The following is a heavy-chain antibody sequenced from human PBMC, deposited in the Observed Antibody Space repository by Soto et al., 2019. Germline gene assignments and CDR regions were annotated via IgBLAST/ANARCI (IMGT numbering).Heavy chain of an antibody. D-gene: IGHD2-21*01. CDR1: GVSFSGYY. CDR3: TTGLSNGYYNFDY. CDR2: IKGEADGGTT. V-gene: IGHV3-15*01. J-gene: IGHJ4*02. Sequence: ETLSLTCAVYGVSFSGYYWSWVRQAPGKGLEWVGRIKGEADGGTTDYAAPVKGRITTSRDHSKDTLYLQMNSLKTEDTAVYYCTTGLSNGYYNFDYWGQGTPVTVSS.